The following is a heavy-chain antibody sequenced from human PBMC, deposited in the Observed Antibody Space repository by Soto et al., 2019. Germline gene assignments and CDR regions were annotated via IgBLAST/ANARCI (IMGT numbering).Heavy chain of an antibody. V-gene: IGHV1-69*01. D-gene: IGHD5-18*01. Sequence: QVQLVQSGAEVKKPGSSVKVSCKASGGTFSNYAINWVRQAQGQGLEWMGGIIPFFGTANHAQKFQGRVTITADESTSTAYMELSSLRSEDTAVYYCARGPGAYNYFDYWGQGTLVTVSS. CDR3: ARGPGAYNYFDY. CDR1: GGTFSNYA. J-gene: IGHJ4*02. CDR2: IIPFFGTA.